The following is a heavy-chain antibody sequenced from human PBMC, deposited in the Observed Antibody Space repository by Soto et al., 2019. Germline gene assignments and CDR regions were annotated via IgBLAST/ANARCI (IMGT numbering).Heavy chain of an antibody. V-gene: IGHV4-59*08. J-gene: IGHJ4*02. CDR2: IYYRANP. CDR3: ARHYGDGYDYVDY. CDR1: GWSINTYY. D-gene: IGHD5-12*01. Sequence: PSETLSLTCTVSGWSINTYYWSWIRQPPGKGLEWIGYIYYRANPNYNPSLRSRVTISQDTSKNQFSLKLSSVTAADTAVYCCARHYGDGYDYVDYWGQGTLVTVSS.